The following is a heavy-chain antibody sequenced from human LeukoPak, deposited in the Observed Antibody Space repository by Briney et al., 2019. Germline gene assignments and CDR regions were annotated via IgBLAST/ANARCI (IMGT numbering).Heavy chain of an antibody. CDR3: AGGRGWLIDC. Sequence: QLGGSLRLSCAASGFILSTYSLNWVRQAPGKGLEWVSYISSSSSVIYYADSVKGRFTVSRDNAENSLFLQMNSLRAEDTAVYYCAGGRGWLIDCWGQGTLVTVSS. CDR1: GFILSTYS. CDR2: ISSSSSVI. J-gene: IGHJ4*02. D-gene: IGHD6-19*01. V-gene: IGHV3-48*01.